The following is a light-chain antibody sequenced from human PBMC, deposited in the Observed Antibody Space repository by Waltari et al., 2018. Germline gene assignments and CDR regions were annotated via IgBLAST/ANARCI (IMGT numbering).Light chain of an antibody. J-gene: IGKJ1*01. CDR2: GAS. CDR3: QHHFRLPAT. CDR1: QSISRY. Sequence: IMLTHSPGTLSLSPGARATLSCRASQSISRYLAWYQQKPGQAPRLLIYGASTRATGIPDRFSGSGSGTDFSLTISGLEPEDSAVYYCQHHFRLPATFGQGTKVEIK. V-gene: IGKV3-20*01.